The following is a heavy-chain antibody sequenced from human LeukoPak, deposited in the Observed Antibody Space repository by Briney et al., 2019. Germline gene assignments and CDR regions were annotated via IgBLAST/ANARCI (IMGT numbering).Heavy chain of an antibody. D-gene: IGHD3-22*01. Sequence: KPSETLSLTCAVYGGSFSGYYWSWIRQPPGKGLGWIGEINHSGSTNYNPSLKSRVTISVDTSKNQFSLKLSSVTAADTAVYYCARVGTTYYYDSSGYFRGNYYYYMDVWGKGTTVTVSS. J-gene: IGHJ6*03. CDR2: INHSGST. V-gene: IGHV4-34*01. CDR1: GGSFSGYY. CDR3: ARVGTTYYYDSSGYFRGNYYYYMDV.